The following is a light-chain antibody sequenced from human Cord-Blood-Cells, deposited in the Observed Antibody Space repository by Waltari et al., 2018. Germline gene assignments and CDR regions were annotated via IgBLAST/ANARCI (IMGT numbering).Light chain of an antibody. J-gene: IGKJ4*01. CDR3: QQHSNWRLT. CDR1: QSVSSY. Sequence: EIVLTQSPATLSSSPGHSATLSCRASQSVSSYLAWYQQTPGQAPRLPIYDASNRATGIPARFSGSGSGTDFTLTINSLEPEDFAVYYCQQHSNWRLTFCGGTKVEIK. V-gene: IGKV3-11*01. CDR2: DAS.